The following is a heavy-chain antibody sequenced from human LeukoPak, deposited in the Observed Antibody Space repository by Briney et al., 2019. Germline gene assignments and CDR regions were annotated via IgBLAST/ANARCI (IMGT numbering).Heavy chain of an antibody. CDR3: AKVNYYDSSGYYDY. V-gene: IGHV3-30*18. CDR2: ISHDGSNK. D-gene: IGHD3-22*01. Sequence: GGSLRLSCAASGFTFSSYGMHWVRQAPGKGLEWVAVISHDGSNKYYADSVKGRFTISRDNSKNTMYLQMNSLRVEDTAVYYCAKVNYYDSSGYYDYWGQGTLVTVSS. CDR1: GFTFSSYG. J-gene: IGHJ4*02.